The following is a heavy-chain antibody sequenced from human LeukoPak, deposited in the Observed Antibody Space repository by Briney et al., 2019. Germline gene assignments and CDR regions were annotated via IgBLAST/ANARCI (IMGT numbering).Heavy chain of an antibody. CDR3: ARDSRWDGYDPGWYFDL. Sequence: SETLSLTCTVSGASMSSYYWSWIRQPAGRGLEWVGRIHTSGTTDYNPSLKSRVTMSVDTSNNQFSLRLTSVTAADTAVYYCARDSRWDGYDPGWYFDLWGRGTLVTVSS. J-gene: IGHJ2*01. D-gene: IGHD5-18*01. V-gene: IGHV4-4*07. CDR1: GASMSSYY. CDR2: IHTSGTT.